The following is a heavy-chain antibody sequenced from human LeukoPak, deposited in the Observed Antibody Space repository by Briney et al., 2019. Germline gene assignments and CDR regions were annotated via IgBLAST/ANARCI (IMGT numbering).Heavy chain of an antibody. J-gene: IGHJ5*02. CDR3: ARFRKYYDFWSGHYNWFDP. CDR2: INHSGST. D-gene: IGHD3-3*01. CDR1: GGSFSGYY. Sequence: PSETLSLTCAVYGGSFSGYYWSWIRQPPGKGLEWIGEINHSGSTNYNPSLKSRVTILVDTSKNQFSLKLSSVTAADTAVYYCARFRKYYDFWSGHYNWFDPWGQGTLVTVSS. V-gene: IGHV4-34*01.